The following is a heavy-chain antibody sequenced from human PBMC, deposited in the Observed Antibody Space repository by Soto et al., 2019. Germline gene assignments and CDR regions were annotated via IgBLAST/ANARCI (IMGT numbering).Heavy chain of an antibody. Sequence: PGGSLRLSCAASGFTFSSYGMHWVRQAPGKGLEWVAVTSYDGSNKYYADSVKGRFTISRDNSKNTLNLQMNILRPEDTAVYYCAKDFWYGSAGPPDYWGQETLVTSPQ. CDR1: GFTFSSYG. D-gene: IGHD6-19*01. CDR2: TSYDGSNK. J-gene: IGHJ4*02. CDR3: AKDFWYGSAGPPDY. V-gene: IGHV3-30*18.